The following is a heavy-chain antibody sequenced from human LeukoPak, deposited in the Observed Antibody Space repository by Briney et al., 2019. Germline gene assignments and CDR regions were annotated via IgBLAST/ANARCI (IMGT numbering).Heavy chain of an antibody. J-gene: IGHJ4*02. D-gene: IGHD6-19*01. CDR2: IWNDGTNK. CDR3: ARVVGSGWPPFDH. CDR1: GFTFSSYG. V-gene: IGHV3-33*01. Sequence: GGSLRLSCAASGFTFSSYGMHWVRQAPGKGLEWVAVIWNDGTNKYYGDSVKGRFTISRDNSKNTVYLQMNSLRDEDTAVYYCARVVGSGWPPFDHWGQGTLATVSS.